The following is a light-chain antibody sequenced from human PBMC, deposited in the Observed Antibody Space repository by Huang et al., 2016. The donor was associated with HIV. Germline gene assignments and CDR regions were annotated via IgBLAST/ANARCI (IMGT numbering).Light chain of an antibody. Sequence: EIVMTQSPATLSLSLGERATLSCRASQSVGISLAWYQQKPGQPPRLLIFGASARASTMTTYGPARFSGSGSGTEFTLTISSLQSEDFALYYCQQYHSWPSFGQGTKVEI. V-gene: IGKV3-15*01. CDR2: GAS. CDR1: QSVGIS. CDR3: QQYHSWPS. J-gene: IGKJ1*01.